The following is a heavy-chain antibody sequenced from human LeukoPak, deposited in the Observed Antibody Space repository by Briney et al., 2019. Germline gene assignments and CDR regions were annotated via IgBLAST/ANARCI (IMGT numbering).Heavy chain of an antibody. CDR1: GFTFSSYS. Sequence: GGSLRLSCAASGFTFSSYSRNWVRQAPGKGLEWVSSISSSSSYIYYADSVKGRFTISRDNAKNSLYLQMNSLRAEDTAVYYCARESEDYYYYYGMDVWGQGTTVTVSS. V-gene: IGHV3-21*01. CDR3: ARESEDYYYYYGMDV. CDR2: ISSSSSYI. J-gene: IGHJ6*02.